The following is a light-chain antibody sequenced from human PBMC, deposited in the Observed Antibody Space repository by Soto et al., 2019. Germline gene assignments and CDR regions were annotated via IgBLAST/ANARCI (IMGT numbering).Light chain of an antibody. V-gene: IGKV1-9*01. CDR3: QQLRMYPST. Sequence: DLQMTQCPSSLSASVGGRVTITCRASQDIAIYLAWYQQKPGEAPKLLIYAASTLYGGVPSRFSGSGSGTDFALTITSLQAEDFATYYCQQLRMYPSTFGGGTMVDI. CDR1: QDIAIY. J-gene: IGKJ4*01. CDR2: AAS.